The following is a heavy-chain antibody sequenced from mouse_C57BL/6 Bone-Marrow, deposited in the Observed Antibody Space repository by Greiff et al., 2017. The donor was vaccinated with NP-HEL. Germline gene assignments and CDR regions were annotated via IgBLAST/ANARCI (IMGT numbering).Heavy chain of an antibody. D-gene: IGHD1-1*01. Sequence: LQQPGAELVKPGASVKLSCKASGYTFTSYWMQWVKQRPGQGLEWIGEIDPSDSYTNYNQKFKGKATLTVDTSSSTAYMQLSSLTSEDSAVYYCASYYYGSSPYYYAMDYWGQGTSVTVSS. CDR2: IDPSDSYT. CDR3: ASYYYGSSPYYYAMDY. J-gene: IGHJ4*01. V-gene: IGHV1-50*01. CDR1: GYTFTSYW.